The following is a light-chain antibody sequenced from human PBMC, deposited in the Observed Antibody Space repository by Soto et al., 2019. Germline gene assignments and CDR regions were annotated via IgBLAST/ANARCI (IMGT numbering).Light chain of an antibody. J-gene: IGLJ1*01. CDR3: SSYTSTNTLV. CDR1: SSYVGGYNY. Sequence: QSVLTQPASVSGSPGQSITISCTGSSSYVGGYNYVSWYQQHPGKATKLMIYEVGNRPSGVSDRFSGSRSGNTASLTISGLQAEDEADYYCSSYTSTNTLVFGTGTKVTVL. CDR2: EVG. V-gene: IGLV2-14*01.